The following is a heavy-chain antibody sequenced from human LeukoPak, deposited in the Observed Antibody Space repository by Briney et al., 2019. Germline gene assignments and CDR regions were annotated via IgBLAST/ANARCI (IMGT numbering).Heavy chain of an antibody. CDR1: GASVSSSSYY. Sequence: PSETLPLTCTVCGASVSSSSYYWEWIRQPPGKGLEWVGSIFYSGSTSYNPSLKSRVTMSVDTSKNQFSLRLNSVTATDTAVYYCATRRSGSHPYYWGQGTLVTVSS. CDR3: ATRRSGSHPYY. V-gene: IGHV4-39*01. CDR2: IFYSGST. D-gene: IGHD1-26*01. J-gene: IGHJ4*02.